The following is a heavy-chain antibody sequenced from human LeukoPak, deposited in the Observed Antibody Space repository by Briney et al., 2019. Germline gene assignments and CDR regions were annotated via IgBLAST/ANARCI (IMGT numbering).Heavy chain of an antibody. Sequence: SQTLSLTCTVSGGSISRGGYYWSWIRQHPGKGLEWIGYIYYSGSTYYNPFLKRRVPISVETSKNQFSLKLRSVTAADTAVYYCARVGYGDYVHWFDPWGQGTLVTVSS. CDR1: GGSISRGGYY. CDR3: ARVGYGDYVHWFDP. J-gene: IGHJ5*02. V-gene: IGHV4-31*03. CDR2: IYYSGST. D-gene: IGHD4-17*01.